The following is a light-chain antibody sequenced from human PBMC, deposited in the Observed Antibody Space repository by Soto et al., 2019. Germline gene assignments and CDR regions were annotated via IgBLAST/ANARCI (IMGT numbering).Light chain of an antibody. CDR1: SSDVGSYNL. J-gene: IGLJ1*01. CDR3: CSYAGSSNV. Sequence: QSVLTQPASVSGSPGQSITISCTGTSSDVGSYNLVSWYQQHPGKAPKLMIYEGSKRPSGVPNRFSGSKSGNTASLTISGLHAEDEADYYCCSYAGSSNVFGTGTKLTLL. CDR2: EGS. V-gene: IGLV2-23*03.